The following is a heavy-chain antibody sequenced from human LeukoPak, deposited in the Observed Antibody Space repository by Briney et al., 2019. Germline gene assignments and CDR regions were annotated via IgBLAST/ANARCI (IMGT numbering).Heavy chain of an antibody. CDR3: ARETGYYDSSGYYLALQYWYFDL. Sequence: SETLSLTCTVSGGSIRGYYWSWIRQPPGKGLEWIGYIYYSGNTNYNPSLQSRVTISVDTSKNQFSLNLTSVTAADTAVYYCARETGYYDSSGYYLALQYWYFDLWGRGTLVTVSS. J-gene: IGHJ2*01. CDR2: IYYSGNT. V-gene: IGHV4-59*12. CDR1: GGSIRGYY. D-gene: IGHD3-22*01.